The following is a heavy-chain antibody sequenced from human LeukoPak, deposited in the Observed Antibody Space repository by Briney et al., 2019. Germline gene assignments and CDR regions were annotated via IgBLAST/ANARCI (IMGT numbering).Heavy chain of an antibody. Sequence: ASVKVSCKASGYTVSSYYIHWVRQAPGRGLEWMGLINPSADHTNYAQRFQGRITMTRDTSTSTVYMELSSLRYEDTAVYYCARDHYEILARTRGPFDYWGKGTLVTVSS. D-gene: IGHD3-9*01. CDR3: ARDHYEILARTRGPFDY. V-gene: IGHV1-46*01. CDR2: INPSADHT. CDR1: GYTVSSYY. J-gene: IGHJ4*02.